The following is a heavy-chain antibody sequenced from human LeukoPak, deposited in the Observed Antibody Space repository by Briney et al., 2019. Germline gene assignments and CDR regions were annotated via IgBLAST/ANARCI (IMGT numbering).Heavy chain of an antibody. D-gene: IGHD6-6*01. CDR1: GGPFSGYY. CDR3: ARGLYSSSSTLIWFDP. J-gene: IGHJ5*02. Sequence: SETLSLTCAVYGGPFSGYYWSWIRQSPAKGLEWIGEINHSGSTNYNPSLKSRVTISVDTSKIQFSLKLSSVTAADTAVYYCARGLYSSSSTLIWFDPWGQGTLVTVSS. CDR2: INHSGST. V-gene: IGHV4-34*01.